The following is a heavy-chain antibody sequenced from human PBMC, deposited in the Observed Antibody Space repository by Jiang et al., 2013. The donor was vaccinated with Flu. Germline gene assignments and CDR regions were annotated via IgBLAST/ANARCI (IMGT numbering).Heavy chain of an antibody. CDR3: AREDCSSTSCYGRYYYYYGMDV. D-gene: IGHD2-2*01. CDR1: GYTFTSYA. J-gene: IGHJ6*04. CDR2: INAGNGNT. Sequence: SGAEVKKPGASVKVSCKASGYTFTSYAMHWVRQAPGQRLEWMGWINAGNGNTKYSQKFQGRVTITRDTSASTAYMELSSLRSEDTAVYYCAREDCSSTSCYGRYYYYYGMDVWGKGTTVTVSS. V-gene: IGHV1-3*01.